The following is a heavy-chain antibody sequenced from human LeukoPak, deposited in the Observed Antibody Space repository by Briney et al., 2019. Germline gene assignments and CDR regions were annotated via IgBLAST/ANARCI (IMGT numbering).Heavy chain of an antibody. CDR1: GGSISSGGYS. J-gene: IGHJ4*02. D-gene: IGHD6-13*01. CDR2: IYYSGST. CDR3: ARDRPGGSSLDY. Sequence: SETLSLTCTVSGGSISSGGYSWSWIRQPPGKGLEWIAYIYYSGSTDYNPSLKSRVTISVDTSKNQFSLKLTSVTAADTAVYYCARDRPGGSSLDYWGQGTLVTVSS. V-gene: IGHV4-61*08.